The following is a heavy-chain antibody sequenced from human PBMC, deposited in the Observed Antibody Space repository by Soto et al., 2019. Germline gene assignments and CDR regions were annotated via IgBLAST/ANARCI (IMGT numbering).Heavy chain of an antibody. J-gene: IGHJ6*02. V-gene: IGHV4-34*01. CDR1: GGSFSGYY. CDR2: INHSGST. D-gene: IGHD2-21*01. CDR3: ARVVLVRMDV. Sequence: SETLSLTCAVYGGSFSGYYWSWIRQPPGKGLEWIGEINHSGSTNYNPSLKSRVTISVDTSKNQFSLKLSSVTAADTAVYYCARVVLVRMDVWGQVTTVTVSS.